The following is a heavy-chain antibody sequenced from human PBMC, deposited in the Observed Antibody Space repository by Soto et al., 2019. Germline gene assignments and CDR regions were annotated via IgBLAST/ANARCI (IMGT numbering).Heavy chain of an antibody. D-gene: IGHD6-19*01. Sequence: SETLSLTCTVSGDSISGSSWSWIRQPPGKGLEWIAYIYFSGSTNYNPSLKSRVTISVDTSKNQFSLKLTSLTAADTAVYYCARGSGWYFHWGQGTLVTVSS. J-gene: IGHJ4*02. CDR3: ARGSGWYFH. CDR2: IYFSGST. CDR1: GDSISGSS. V-gene: IGHV4-59*01.